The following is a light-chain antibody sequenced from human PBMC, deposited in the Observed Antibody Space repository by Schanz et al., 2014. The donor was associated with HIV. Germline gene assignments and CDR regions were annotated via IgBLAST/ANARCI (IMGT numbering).Light chain of an antibody. Sequence: VLTQSPGTLSLSPGESATLSCRASQSVSSSYLAWYQQKPGQAPRLLIYGASSRATGIPDRFSGSGSGTDFTLTISRLEPEDFAVYYCQHYGDSRGTFGGGTKVDI. V-gene: IGKV3-20*01. CDR2: GAS. J-gene: IGKJ4*02. CDR1: QSVSSSY. CDR3: QHYGDSRGT.